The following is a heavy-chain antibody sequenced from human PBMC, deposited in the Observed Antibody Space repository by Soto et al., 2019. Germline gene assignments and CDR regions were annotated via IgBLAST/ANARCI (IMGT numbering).Heavy chain of an antibody. Sequence: SVKVSCKASGGTFGSYAISWVRQAPGQGLEWMGGIIPIFGTASYAQKFQGRVTITADKSTSTAYMELSSLRSEDTAVYYCARRPLSKGYSYGLYYFDYWGQGTLVTVSS. J-gene: IGHJ4*02. V-gene: IGHV1-69*06. CDR1: GGTFGSYA. D-gene: IGHD5-18*01. CDR2: IIPIFGTA. CDR3: ARRPLSKGYSYGLYYFDY.